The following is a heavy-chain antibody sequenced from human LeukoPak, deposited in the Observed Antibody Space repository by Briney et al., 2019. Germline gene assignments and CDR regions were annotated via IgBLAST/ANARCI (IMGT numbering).Heavy chain of an antibody. V-gene: IGHV4-39*07. CDR3: ARCRDGGRGEAADY. Sequence: SETLSLTCTVSGGSTSSDNYYWGWMRQTPGKGLDWIGSIYDSASTNYHPSLKSRVTIALDTSKNQVSLRLTSVTAADTAVYYCARCRDGGRGEAADYWGQGALVTVSS. CDR2: IYDSAST. D-gene: IGHD4-23*01. CDR1: GGSTSSDNYY. J-gene: IGHJ4*02.